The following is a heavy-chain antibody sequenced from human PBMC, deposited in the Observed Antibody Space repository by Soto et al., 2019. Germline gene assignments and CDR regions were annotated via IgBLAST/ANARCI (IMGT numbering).Heavy chain of an antibody. CDR2: INPNSGGT. CDR3: ASPYCSSTSCQGYYYYYGMDV. D-gene: IGHD2-2*01. V-gene: IGHV1-2*02. J-gene: IGHJ6*02. CDR1: GYTFTGYY. Sequence: QVQLVQSGAEVKKPGASVKVSCKASGYTFTGYYMHWVRQAPGQGLEWMGWINPNSGGTNYAQKFQGRVTMTRDTSSSTAYMELSRLRSDDTAVYYCASPYCSSTSCQGYYYYYGMDVWGQGTTVTVSS.